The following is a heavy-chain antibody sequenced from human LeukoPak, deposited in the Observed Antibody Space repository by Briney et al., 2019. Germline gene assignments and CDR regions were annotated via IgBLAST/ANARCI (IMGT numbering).Heavy chain of an antibody. CDR1: GFTFSSYS. V-gene: IGHV3-21*01. J-gene: IGHJ4*02. CDR2: ISSSSSYI. Sequence: GGSLRLSCAASGFTFSSYSMNWVRQAPGKGLEWVSSISSSSSYIYYADSVKGRFTISRDNAKNSLYLQMNSLRAEDTAVYYCALTPKYYYDSSDIVPATGDYWGQGTLVTVSS. D-gene: IGHD3-22*01. CDR3: ALTPKYYYDSSDIVPATGDY.